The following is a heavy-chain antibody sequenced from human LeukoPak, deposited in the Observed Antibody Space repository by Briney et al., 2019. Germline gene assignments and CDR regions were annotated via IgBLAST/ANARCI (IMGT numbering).Heavy chain of an antibody. Sequence: GGSLRLSCAAFGFTFRNYWMHWVRQAPGKGLVWVSRINSDGSSTTYADSVKGRFIMSRGNAKNTLYLQMNSLRAEDTAVYYCARGGFGIVVVSAIDYWGQGTLVTVSS. CDR3: ARGGFGIVVVSAIDY. J-gene: IGHJ4*02. V-gene: IGHV3-74*01. D-gene: IGHD2-21*01. CDR2: INSDGSST. CDR1: GFTFRNYW.